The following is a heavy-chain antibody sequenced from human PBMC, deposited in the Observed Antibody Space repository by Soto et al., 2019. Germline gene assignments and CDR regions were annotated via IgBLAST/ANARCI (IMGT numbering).Heavy chain of an antibody. CDR1: GFTFSSYA. J-gene: IGHJ4*02. V-gene: IGHV3-23*01. D-gene: IGHD2-8*01. CDR2: ICGSGGST. Sequence: GGSLRLSCAAFGFTFSSYAMSWVRQCTRKRLEWVYAICGSGGSTYYAASVTGRFTISRDNSKNTLYLQMNSMRAEDTAVYDCASPKGYCTNGVCYRYYFADGGQGTLVTVSA. CDR3: ASPKGYCTNGVCYRYYFAD.